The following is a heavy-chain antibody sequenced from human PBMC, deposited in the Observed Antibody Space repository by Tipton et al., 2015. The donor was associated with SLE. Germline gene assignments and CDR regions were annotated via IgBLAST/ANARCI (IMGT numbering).Heavy chain of an antibody. Sequence: SLRLSCAASGFTFSSYWMSWVRQAPGKGLEWVANIKQDGSEQYYVDSVKGRFTISRDNAKNSLYLQMNSLRAEDTAVYYCAKGSSSSSSGMDVWGQGTTVTVSS. CDR3: AKGSSSSSSGMDV. CDR1: GFTFSSYW. D-gene: IGHD6-6*01. V-gene: IGHV3-7*01. CDR2: IKQDGSEQ. J-gene: IGHJ6*02.